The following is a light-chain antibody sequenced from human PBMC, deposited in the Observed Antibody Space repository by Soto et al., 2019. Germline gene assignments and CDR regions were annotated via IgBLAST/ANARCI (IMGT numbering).Light chain of an antibody. CDR3: KKYYSNLIT. Sequence: DIGMTQSPASLDVYLRLRATINCKPRLSVLYTSHHKNSLASHQQNPGQPPRLLIYWESTRESGVHARFSGGGSGKDFNLTISSLKAEDVAVYYCKKYYSNLITSGQGTRLEIK. V-gene: IGKV4-1*01. CDR2: WES. CDR1: LSVLYTSHHKNS. J-gene: IGKJ5*01.